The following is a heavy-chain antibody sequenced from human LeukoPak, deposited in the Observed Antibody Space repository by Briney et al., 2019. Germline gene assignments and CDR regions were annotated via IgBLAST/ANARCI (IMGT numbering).Heavy chain of an antibody. CDR2: IYYSGST. D-gene: IGHD6-13*01. V-gene: IGHV4-59*12. CDR1: GGSISSYY. CDR3: ARVRRYSIGNDAFDI. J-gene: IGHJ3*02. Sequence: SETLSLTCTVSGGSISSYYWSWIRQPPGKGLEWIGYIYYSGSTYYNPSLKSRVTISVDTSKNQFSLKLSSVTAADTAVYYCARVRRYSIGNDAFDIWGQGTMVTVSS.